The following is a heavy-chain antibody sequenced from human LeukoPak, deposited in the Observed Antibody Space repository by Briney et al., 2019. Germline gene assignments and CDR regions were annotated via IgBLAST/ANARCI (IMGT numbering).Heavy chain of an antibody. V-gene: IGHV3-23*01. CDR3: ARASIAVADLDY. Sequence: GGSLRLSCAASGFTFSSYAMSWVRQAPGKGLEWVSAISGSGGSTYYADSVKGRFTISRDNAKNTLYLQMNSLRAEDTAVYYCARASIAVADLDYWGQGTLVTVSS. J-gene: IGHJ4*02. D-gene: IGHD6-19*01. CDR1: GFTFSSYA. CDR2: ISGSGGST.